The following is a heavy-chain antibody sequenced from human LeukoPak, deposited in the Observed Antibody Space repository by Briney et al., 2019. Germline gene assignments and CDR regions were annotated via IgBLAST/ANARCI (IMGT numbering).Heavy chain of an antibody. CDR3: ARVPYDLWSGYYSAFDI. CDR1: GGSISSYY. Sequence: PSETLSLTCTVSGGSISSYYWSWIRQPPGKGLEWIGYIYYSGSTYYNPSLKSRVTISVDTSKNQFSLKLSSVTAADTAVYYCARVPYDLWSGYYSAFDIWGQGTMVTVSS. D-gene: IGHD3-3*01. J-gene: IGHJ3*02. V-gene: IGHV4-59*06. CDR2: IYYSGST.